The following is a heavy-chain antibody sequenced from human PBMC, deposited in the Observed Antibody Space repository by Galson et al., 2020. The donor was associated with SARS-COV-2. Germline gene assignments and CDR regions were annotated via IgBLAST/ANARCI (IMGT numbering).Heavy chain of an antibody. CDR3: ARDGQSGAPYAFDF. J-gene: IGHJ3*01. V-gene: IGHV3-33*01. CDR2: IWFDGSNK. D-gene: IGHD4-4*01. Sequence: RGSLRLSCAASGFTFSSHAIHWVRQAPGKGLEWVAQIWFDGSNKYYTDSVRGRFTISRDNSKNTVSLQMNSLRAEDTAVYYCARDGQSGAPYAFDFWGQGTTVTVSS. CDR1: GFTFSSHA.